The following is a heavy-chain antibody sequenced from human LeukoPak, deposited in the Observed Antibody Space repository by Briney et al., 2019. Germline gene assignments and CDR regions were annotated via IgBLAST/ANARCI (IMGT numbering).Heavy chain of an antibody. Sequence: GGSLRLSCAASGFTFSNYSMNWVRQAPGKGLEWVSSISSSSSYIYYADSVKGRFTISRDNAKNSLYLQMNSLRAEDTAVYYCARDRESGYSSGWYDYWGQGTLVTVSS. J-gene: IGHJ4*02. CDR1: GFTFSNYS. CDR2: ISSSSSYI. CDR3: ARDRESGYSSGWYDY. D-gene: IGHD6-19*01. V-gene: IGHV3-21*01.